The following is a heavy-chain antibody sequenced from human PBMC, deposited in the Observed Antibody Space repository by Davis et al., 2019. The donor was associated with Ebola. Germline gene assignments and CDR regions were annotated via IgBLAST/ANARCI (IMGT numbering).Heavy chain of an antibody. V-gene: IGHV3-72*01. J-gene: IGHJ3*02. CDR2: IRNKGNSYTT. CDR1: GITFSDHY. CDR3: ARGSVGTAFRAFDI. Sequence: GESLKISCAASGITFSDHYMDWVRQAPGQGLEWVARIRNKGNSYTTEYAAPVKGRFTISRDDSENSHYLQINSLKTEDTAVYYCARGSVGTAFRAFDIWGQGTMVTVSS. D-gene: IGHD5-18*01.